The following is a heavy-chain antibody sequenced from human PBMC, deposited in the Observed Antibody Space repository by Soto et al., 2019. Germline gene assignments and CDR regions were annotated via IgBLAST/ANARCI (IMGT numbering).Heavy chain of an antibody. CDR3: ATHRSTTSCLQY. D-gene: IGHD2-2*01. Sequence: EVQLVESGGGLVQPGGSLRLSCTASGFTFSSYWMHWVRQAPGKGLVWVSRINSDGSTTNYADSVKGRFTISRDNAKNTLYLQMNSLRAEDTAIYYCATHRSTTSCLQYWGQGTLVTVSS. CDR1: GFTFSSYW. CDR2: INSDGSTT. J-gene: IGHJ4*02. V-gene: IGHV3-74*01.